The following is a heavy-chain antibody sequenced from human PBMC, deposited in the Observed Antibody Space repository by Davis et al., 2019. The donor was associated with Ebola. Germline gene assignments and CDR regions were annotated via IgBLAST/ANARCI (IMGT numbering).Heavy chain of an antibody. CDR3: ARGGGGDSSGFQSWFDP. V-gene: IGHV1-69*13. Sequence: SAQVSCKASGGTFTSYAISWVRQAPGQGLEWMGGIIPLFGTANYAQKFQDRVTITADESTSTSYMELNSLRSDDTAVYYCARGGGGDSSGFQSWFDPWGQGTLVTVSS. CDR2: IIPLFGTA. CDR1: GGTFTSYA. D-gene: IGHD3-22*01. J-gene: IGHJ5*02.